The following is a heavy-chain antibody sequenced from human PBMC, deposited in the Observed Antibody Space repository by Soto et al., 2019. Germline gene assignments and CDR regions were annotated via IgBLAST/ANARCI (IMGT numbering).Heavy chain of an antibody. CDR1: GGTFSSYT. V-gene: IGHV1-69*02. CDR3: ARRDAPLSNYYSYAMDV. CDR2: IIPILGIA. Sequence: QVQLVQSGAEVKKPGSSVKVSCKASGGTFSSYTISWVRQAPGQGLEWMGRIIPILGIANYAQKFQGRVTIPGDKSTNTAYMQLGSLRSEDTAVYYCARRDAPLSNYYSYAMDVWGQGTTVTVSS. J-gene: IGHJ6*01.